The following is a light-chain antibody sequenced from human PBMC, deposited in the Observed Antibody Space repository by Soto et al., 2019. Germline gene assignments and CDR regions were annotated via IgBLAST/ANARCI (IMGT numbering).Light chain of an antibody. CDR1: SSDVGAYNY. V-gene: IGLV2-14*01. Sequence: QSVLTQPASVSGSPGQSVTISCSGSSSDVGAYNYVSWYQRHPGKAPKLMIYDVTNRPSGVSNRFSGSKSGNSASLTISGLQAEDEADYFCSSYTSSSTVVFGEGTKVTVL. CDR2: DVT. CDR3: SSYTSSSTVV. J-gene: IGLJ3*02.